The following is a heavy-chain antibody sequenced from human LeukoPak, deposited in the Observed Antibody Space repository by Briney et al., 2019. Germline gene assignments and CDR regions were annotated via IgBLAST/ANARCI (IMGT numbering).Heavy chain of an antibody. D-gene: IGHD1-26*01. J-gene: IGHJ3*02. V-gene: IGHV3-30*02. CDR1: GFTFSSYV. CDR3: AKSTIVGATVDAFDI. Sequence: GGSLRLSCAASGFTFSSYVMHWVRQAPGKGLEWVAFIRYDGTNRYHADSVKGRFTISRDSSKNTLYLQMNSLRAEDTAVYYCAKSTIVGATVDAFDIWGQGTMVTVSS. CDR2: IRYDGTNR.